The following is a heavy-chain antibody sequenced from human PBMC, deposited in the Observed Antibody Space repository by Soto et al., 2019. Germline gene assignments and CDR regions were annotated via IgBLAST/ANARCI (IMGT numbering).Heavy chain of an antibody. J-gene: IGHJ6*02. Sequence: QVQLVQSGAEVKKTGASVRVSCKASGYSFTSYGISWVRQAPGQGLEWMGWISAYNGNTKYAQKRQGRVTMTTDTSTSTAYMELRRLRSDDTAVYYCARQQWLYYSYGMDVWGQGTTVTVSS. CDR2: ISAYNGNT. CDR3: ARQQWLYYSYGMDV. CDR1: GYSFTSYG. D-gene: IGHD6-19*01. V-gene: IGHV1-18*01.